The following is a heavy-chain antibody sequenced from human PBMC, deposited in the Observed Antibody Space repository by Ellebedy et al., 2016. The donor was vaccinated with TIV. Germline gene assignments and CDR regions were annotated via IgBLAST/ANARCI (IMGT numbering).Heavy chain of an antibody. Sequence: SETLSLTXTVSGGSVSSGSYYWSWIRQPPGKGLEWIGYIYYSGSTNYNPSLKSRVTISVDTSKNQFSLKLSSVTAADTAVYYCARGARPRPYNWFDPWGQGTLVTVSS. J-gene: IGHJ5*02. CDR3: ARGARPRPYNWFDP. CDR1: GGSVSSGSYY. CDR2: IYYSGST. V-gene: IGHV4-61*01.